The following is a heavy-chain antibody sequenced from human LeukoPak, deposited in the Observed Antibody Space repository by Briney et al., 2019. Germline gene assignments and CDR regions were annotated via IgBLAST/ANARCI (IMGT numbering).Heavy chain of an antibody. D-gene: IGHD1-26*01. CDR3: AKVSWELQFDY. CDR1: GFTFSSYG. J-gene: IGHJ4*02. CDR2: ISYDGSNK. Sequence: GGPLRLSCAASGFTFSSYGMHWVRQAPGKGLEWAAVISYDGSNKYYADSVKGRFTISRDNSKNTLYLQMNSLRAEDTAVYYCAKVSWELQFDYWGQGTLVTVSS. V-gene: IGHV3-30*18.